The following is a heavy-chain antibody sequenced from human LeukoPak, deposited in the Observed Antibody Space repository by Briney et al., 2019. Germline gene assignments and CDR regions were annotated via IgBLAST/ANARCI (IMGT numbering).Heavy chain of an antibody. D-gene: IGHD3-22*01. CDR3: ATYRRKEVGPSGYYDY. Sequence: ASVKVSCKVSGYTLTELSMHWVRQAPGKGLEWMGGFDPEDGETIYAQKFQGRVTMTEDTSTDTAYMELSSLRSEDTAVYYCATYRRKEVGPSGYYDYWGQGTLVTVSS. CDR2: FDPEDGET. V-gene: IGHV1-24*01. J-gene: IGHJ4*02. CDR1: GYTLTELS.